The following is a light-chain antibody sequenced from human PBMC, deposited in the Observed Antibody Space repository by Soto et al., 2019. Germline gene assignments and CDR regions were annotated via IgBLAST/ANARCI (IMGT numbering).Light chain of an antibody. V-gene: IGLV3-21*02. CDR3: HLWDNTSDQPV. CDR2: DDS. Sequence: SYELTQPPSVSVTPGQTARIPCGGNDIGTKSVHWYQQKPDQSPVLVVYDDSDRPSGIPERFSGSNSGNAATLTISRVKAGDEADYYCHLWDNTSDQPVFGGGTKLT. CDR1: DIGTKS. J-gene: IGLJ2*01.